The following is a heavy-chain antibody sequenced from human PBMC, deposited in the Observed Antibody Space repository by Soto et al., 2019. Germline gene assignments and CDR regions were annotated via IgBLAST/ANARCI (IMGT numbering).Heavy chain of an antibody. Sequence: QVQLVQSGAEVKKPGASVKVSCKASEYTFTSYDIHWVRQATGQGLEWMGWMNPNSGNTGYAQNXQGRVTMTRNXXIXTXXLELSSLKFEDTAVYYCARGGEVWWNGYGGNWFDPWGQGTRVTVSS. CDR1: EYTFTSYD. V-gene: IGHV1-8*01. CDR2: MNPNSGNT. D-gene: IGHD3-16*01. CDR3: ARGGEVWWNGYGGNWFDP. J-gene: IGHJ5*02.